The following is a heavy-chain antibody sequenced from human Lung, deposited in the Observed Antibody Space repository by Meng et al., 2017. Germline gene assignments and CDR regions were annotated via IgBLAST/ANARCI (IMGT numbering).Heavy chain of an antibody. Sequence: VQRQGSGPGLVKPSGTLSLPCAVSGGSISSSNWWSWVRQPPGKGLEWIGEIYHSGSTNYNPSLKSRVTISVDKSKNQFSLKLSSVTAADTAVYYCARGSITMVRGVSVFDPWGQGTLVTVSS. V-gene: IGHV4-4*02. D-gene: IGHD3-10*01. CDR2: IYHSGST. CDR1: GGSISSSNW. CDR3: ARGSITMVRGVSVFDP. J-gene: IGHJ5*02.